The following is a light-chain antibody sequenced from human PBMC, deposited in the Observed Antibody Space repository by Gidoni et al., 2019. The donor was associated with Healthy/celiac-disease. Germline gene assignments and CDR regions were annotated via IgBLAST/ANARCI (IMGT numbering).Light chain of an antibody. CDR2: EVS. V-gene: IGLV2-14*01. Sequence: QSALTQPASVPGSPGQSITISCTGTSSDVGGYNYVPWYQQHPGKAPKLMIYEVSNRPSGVSNRFSGSKSGNTASLTISGLQAEDEADYYCSSYTSSSTLWVFGTGTKVTVL. J-gene: IGLJ1*01. CDR3: SSYTSSSTLWV. CDR1: SSDVGGYNY.